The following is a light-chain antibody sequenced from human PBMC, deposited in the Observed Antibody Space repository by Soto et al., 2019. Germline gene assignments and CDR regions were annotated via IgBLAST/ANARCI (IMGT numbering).Light chain of an antibody. CDR1: SNDVGSYTF. Sequence: QSALTQPASLSGSPGQSITISCIGTSNDVGSYTFVSWYQKHPNTAPRLIIYDVSNRPSGVSNRFSGSKSDNTASLTSSGLQAEDEADYYCSSYTRSSTVLFGGGTKVTVL. V-gene: IGLV2-14*03. CDR2: DVS. J-gene: IGLJ2*01. CDR3: SSYTRSSTVL.